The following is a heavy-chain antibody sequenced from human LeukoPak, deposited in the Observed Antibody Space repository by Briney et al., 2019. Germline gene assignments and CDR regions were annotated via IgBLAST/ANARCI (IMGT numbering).Heavy chain of an antibody. CDR2: IYTRGST. D-gene: IGHD3-10*01. Sequence: KPSETLSLTCTVSGGSISNDYWSWIRQAAGKELEWIGRIYTRGSTNYNPSLKSRVTISLDKSKKQFPLNLNSVTAADAAVYYCARGGTYGSGRNQHTTLDYWGQGTLVTVSS. V-gene: IGHV4-4*07. CDR1: GGSISNDY. CDR3: ARGGTYGSGRNQHTTLDY. J-gene: IGHJ4*02.